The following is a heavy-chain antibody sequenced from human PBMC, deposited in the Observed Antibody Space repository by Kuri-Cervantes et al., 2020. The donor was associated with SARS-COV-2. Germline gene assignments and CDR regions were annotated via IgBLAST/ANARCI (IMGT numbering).Heavy chain of an antibody. J-gene: IGHJ6*02. D-gene: IGHD3-3*01. Sequence: ASVKVSCKASGYTFTSYGISWVRQAPGQGLEWMGWISAYNGNTNYAQKLQGRVTMTTDTSTSTAYMELRSLRSDDTAVYYCARDVLRLLEWLDYYYYYGMDVWGQGTTVTVSS. CDR1: GYTFTSYG. V-gene: IGHV1-18*04. CDR3: ARDVLRLLEWLDYYYYYGMDV. CDR2: ISAYNGNT.